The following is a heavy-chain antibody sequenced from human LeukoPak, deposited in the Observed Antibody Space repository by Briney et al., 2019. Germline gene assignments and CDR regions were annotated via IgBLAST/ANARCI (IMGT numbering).Heavy chain of an antibody. J-gene: IGHJ4*02. CDR1: GYTFSGHY. D-gene: IGHD3-22*01. V-gene: IGHV1-2*02. CDR3: ASCYYDSSGYYYFDY. Sequence: ATVKVSCKASGYTFSGHYMHWVRQAPGQGLEWMGWIKPSSGATNYAQKFRGRVTMTRDTSNRTSYMELSRLRSDDTALYYCASCYYDSSGYYYFDYWGQGTLVTVSS. CDR2: IKPSSGAT.